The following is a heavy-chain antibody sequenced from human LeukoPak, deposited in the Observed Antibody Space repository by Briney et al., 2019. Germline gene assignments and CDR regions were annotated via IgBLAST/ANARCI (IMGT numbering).Heavy chain of an antibody. V-gene: IGHV3-53*05. Sequence: GGSLRLSCAASGFTVSSNYMSWVRQAPGKGLEWVSVIYSGGSTYYADSVKGRFTISRDNSKNTLYLQMNSLRAEDTAVYYCAKTRYYYDSSGYPYYFDYWGQGTLVTVSS. CDR1: GFTVSSNY. CDR2: IYSGGST. J-gene: IGHJ4*02. CDR3: AKTRYYYDSSGYPYYFDY. D-gene: IGHD3-22*01.